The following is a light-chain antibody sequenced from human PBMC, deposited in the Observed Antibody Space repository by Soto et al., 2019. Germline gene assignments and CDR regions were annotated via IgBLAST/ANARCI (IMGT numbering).Light chain of an antibody. CDR3: QTWGTGIRVV. CDR1: SGHSSYA. CDR2: LNSDGSH. V-gene: IGLV4-69*01. J-gene: IGLJ2*01. Sequence: QPVLTQAPSASAPLGASVKLTCTLSSGHSSYAIAWHQQQPEKGPRYLMKLNSDGSHSKGDGIPDRFSGSSSGAERYLTISSLQSEDEADYYCQTWGTGIRVVFGGGTKVTVL.